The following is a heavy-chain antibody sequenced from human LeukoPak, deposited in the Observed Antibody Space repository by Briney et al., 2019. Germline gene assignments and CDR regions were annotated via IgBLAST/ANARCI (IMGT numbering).Heavy chain of an antibody. CDR2: IHYSGST. CDR3: ARDGRGLEDQQFIRNWFDP. D-gene: IGHD2-2*01. J-gene: IGHJ5*02. CDR1: GGSISSGGYF. V-gene: IGHV4-31*03. Sequence: PSQTLSLTCTVSGGSISSGGYFWSWIRQHPGQGLEWIGYIHYSGSTYFNPSLKSRVNMSVDTSKNQLSLKLSSVTAADTAVYYCARDGRGLEDQQFIRNWFDPWGQGTLVTVSS.